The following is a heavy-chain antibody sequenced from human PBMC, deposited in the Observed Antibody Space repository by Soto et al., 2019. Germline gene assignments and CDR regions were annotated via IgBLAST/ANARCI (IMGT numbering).Heavy chain of an antibody. Sequence: QVQLQESGPGLVKPSQTLSLTCTVSGGSISSGDNYWSWIRQHPGKGLEWIGYIYYRGSTYYTPSLRRRVTISVDTSKNQFSLKLSSVTAADSAVYYCARVRAGAPSYSDSTGFDHWGQGSLVTVSS. CDR3: ARVRAGAPSYSDSTGFDH. CDR2: IYYRGST. D-gene: IGHD3-22*01. CDR1: GGSISSGDNY. V-gene: IGHV4-31*03. J-gene: IGHJ4*02.